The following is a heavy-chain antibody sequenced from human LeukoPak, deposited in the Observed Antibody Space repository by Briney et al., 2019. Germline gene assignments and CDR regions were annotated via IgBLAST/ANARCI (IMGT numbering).Heavy chain of an antibody. CDR2: INPNSGDS. Sequence: ASVKLSCKASGYKFTSYYMHWVRQAPGQGLEWMGWINPNSGDSHHAQKFKGRVTMTRDTSISTAYMELSRLRSDDTAVYYCAREIGGILVFDYWGQGTLVTVSS. CDR3: AREIGGILVFDY. J-gene: IGHJ4*02. D-gene: IGHD5-18*01. CDR1: GYKFTSYY. V-gene: IGHV1-2*02.